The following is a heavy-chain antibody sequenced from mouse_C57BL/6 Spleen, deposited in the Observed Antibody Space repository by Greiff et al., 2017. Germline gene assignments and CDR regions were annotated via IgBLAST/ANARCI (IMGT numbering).Heavy chain of an antibody. CDR2: INPITGGT. CDR1: GYSFTGYY. V-gene: IGHV1-42*01. J-gene: IGHJ4*01. Sequence: VQLKQSGPELVKPGASVKISCKASGYSFTGYYMNWVKQSPEKSLEWIGEINPITGGTTYNQKFKAKATLTVDKSSSTAYMQLKSLTSEDSAVYYCARPLGRERTFYAMGYWGQGTSVTVSS. CDR3: ARPLGRERTFYAMGY. D-gene: IGHD1-1*01.